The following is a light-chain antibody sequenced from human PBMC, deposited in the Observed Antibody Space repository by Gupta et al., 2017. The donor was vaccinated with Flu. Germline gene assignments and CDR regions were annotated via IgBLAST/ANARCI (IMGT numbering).Light chain of an antibody. CDR3: AYYSTTTWV. CDR2: YES. CDR1: SGIIANNY. V-gene: IGLV6-57*01. J-gene: IGLJ3*02. Sequence: TVIISCTRSSGIIANNYVRYYKKPPGSITTTVIDYESQRPSAVTDRLSCSIDSSSTYAYIIISGLKTEDEAYYFCAYYSTTTWVCGGGTKLTVL.